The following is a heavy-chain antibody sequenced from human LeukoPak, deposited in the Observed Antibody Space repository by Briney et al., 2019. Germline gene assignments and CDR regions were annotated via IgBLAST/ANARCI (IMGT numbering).Heavy chain of an antibody. J-gene: IGHJ4*02. Sequence: GGSLRLSCAASGFTFSNAWMSWVRQAPGKGLEWVGRIKSKTDGGTTDYAAPVKGRFTISRDDSKNTLYLQMNSLETEDTAVYYCTTGDFWSGSDTDWGQGTLVTVSS. V-gene: IGHV3-15*01. D-gene: IGHD3-3*01. CDR1: GFTFSNAW. CDR2: IKSKTDGGTT. CDR3: TTGDFWSGSDTD.